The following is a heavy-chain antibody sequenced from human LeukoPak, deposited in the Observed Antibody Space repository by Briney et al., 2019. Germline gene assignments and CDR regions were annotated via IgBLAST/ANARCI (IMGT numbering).Heavy chain of an antibody. CDR2: INHSGST. V-gene: IGHV4-34*01. CDR1: GGSFSGYY. Sequence: SETLSLTCAVYGGSFSGYYWSWIRQPPGKGLEWIGEINHSGSTNYNPSLKSRVTISVDTSKNQFSLKLSSVTAADTAVYYCARGVAVAGTSSHNWFDPWGQGTLVTVSS. J-gene: IGHJ5*02. CDR3: ARGVAVAGTSSHNWFDP. D-gene: IGHD6-19*01.